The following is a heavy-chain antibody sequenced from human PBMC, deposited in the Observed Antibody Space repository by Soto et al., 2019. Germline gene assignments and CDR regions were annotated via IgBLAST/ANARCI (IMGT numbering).Heavy chain of an antibody. Sequence: SETLSLTCTVSGGSISSISYYWGWIRQPPGKGLELIGNIYYSGSTYYNPSLKSRVTISVDTSKNQFSLKVNSVTAADTAVYYCARFVRYYYDSSGYYADXWGQGTLVTVSX. J-gene: IGHJ4*02. V-gene: IGHV4-39*01. D-gene: IGHD3-22*01. CDR1: GGSISSISYY. CDR3: ARFVRYYYDSSGYYADX. CDR2: IYYSGST.